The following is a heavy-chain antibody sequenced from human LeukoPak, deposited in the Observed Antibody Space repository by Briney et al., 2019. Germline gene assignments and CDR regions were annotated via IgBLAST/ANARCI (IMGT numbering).Heavy chain of an antibody. CDR3: ARVRFCTGGSCYSGGYYGMDV. V-gene: IGHV4-39*07. D-gene: IGHD2-15*01. CDR1: GGSISSSNYD. Sequence: SETLSLTCIVSGGSISSSNYDWGWIRQPPGKGLEWIGSIYYSGSTYYNPSLKSRVTISVDTSKNQFSLKLSSVTAADTAVFYCARVRFCTGGSCYSGGYYGMDVWGQGTTVTVSS. CDR2: IYYSGST. J-gene: IGHJ6*02.